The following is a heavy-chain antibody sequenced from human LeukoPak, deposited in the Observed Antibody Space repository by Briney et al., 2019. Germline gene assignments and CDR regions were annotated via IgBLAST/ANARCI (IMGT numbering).Heavy chain of an antibody. CDR3: AKDRQWLAQGIDY. V-gene: IGHV3-23*01. CDR1: GFTFSSYA. D-gene: IGHD6-19*01. Sequence: GGSLRLSCAASGFTFSSYAMSWVSQAPGKGLEWVSAISGSGGGTYYADSVKGRFTISRDNSKNTLYLQMNSLRAEDTAVYYCAKDRQWLAQGIDYWGQGTLVTVSS. J-gene: IGHJ4*02. CDR2: ISGSGGGT.